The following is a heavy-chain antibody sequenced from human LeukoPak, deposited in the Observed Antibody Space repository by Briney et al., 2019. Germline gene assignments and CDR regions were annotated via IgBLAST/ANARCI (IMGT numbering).Heavy chain of an antibody. Sequence: GGSLRLSCAASGFTFSSYVMHWVRQAPGKGLEWVAIISYDGSNEYYADSVKGRFTISRDNSKNTLYLQMNSLRAEDTAVYYCAKEKRYYGSGSYPGPLWFNPWGQGTLVTVSS. CDR3: AKEKRYYGSGSYPGPLWFNP. CDR1: GFTFSSYV. V-gene: IGHV3-30*04. CDR2: ISYDGSNE. D-gene: IGHD3-10*01. J-gene: IGHJ5*02.